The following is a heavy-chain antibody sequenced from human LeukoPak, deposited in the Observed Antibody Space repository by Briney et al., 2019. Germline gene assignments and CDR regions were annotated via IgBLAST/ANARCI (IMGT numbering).Heavy chain of an antibody. CDR2: TYYRSKWYN. CDR3: ARDKGGSGYDHLDS. J-gene: IGHJ4*02. CDR1: VDSVSTNSAA. D-gene: IGHD5-12*01. Sequence: SQTLSLTCAISVDSVSTNSAAWNWIRQSPARGLEWMGRTYYRSKWYNDYAVSVKSRITISPDTSKNQFSLQLNSVTPEDTAVYYCARDKGGSGYDHLDSWGQGTLVTVSS. V-gene: IGHV6-1*01.